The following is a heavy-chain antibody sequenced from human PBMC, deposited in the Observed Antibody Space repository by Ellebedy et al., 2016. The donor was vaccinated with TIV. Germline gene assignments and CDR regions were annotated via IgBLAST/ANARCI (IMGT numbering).Heavy chain of an antibody. CDR2: IKEDGSEA. CDR3: ARAGGRHSTGSGFY. Sequence: GESLKISCAASGFTFSGYWMSWVRQAPGKGLEWVANIKEDGSEAYYVDSVKGRFTISRDNAKTSLYLQMRNLRAEDTAVFYCARAGGRHSTGSGFYWGQGTRVTVST. J-gene: IGHJ4*02. D-gene: IGHD2-2*01. CDR1: GFTFSGYW. V-gene: IGHV3-7*03.